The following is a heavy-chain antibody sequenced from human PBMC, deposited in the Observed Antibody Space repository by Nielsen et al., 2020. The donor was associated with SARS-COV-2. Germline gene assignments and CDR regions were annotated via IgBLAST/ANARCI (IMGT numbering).Heavy chain of an antibody. CDR2: ISSSSSYI. J-gene: IGHJ6*02. V-gene: IGHV3-21*04. D-gene: IGHD3-3*01. CDR1: GFTFSSYS. CDR3: ASKPLPPTYYDFWSGYWPYYYYGMDV. Sequence: GSLRLSCAASGFTFSSYSMNWVRQAPGKGLEWVSSISSSSSYIYYADSVKGRFTISRDNAKNSLYLQMNSLRAEDTAVYYCASKPLPPTYYDFWSGYWPYYYYGMDVWGQGTTVTVSS.